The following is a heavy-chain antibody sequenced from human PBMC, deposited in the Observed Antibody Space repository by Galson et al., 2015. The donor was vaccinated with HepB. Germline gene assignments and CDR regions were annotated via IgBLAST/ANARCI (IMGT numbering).Heavy chain of an antibody. D-gene: IGHD3-9*01. CDR1: GFTFNTYG. Sequence: SLRLSCAASGFTFNTYGIHWVRQTPGRGLEWVALISHDGSNKYYADSVRGRFTISRDNSKNTMYLQMNRLRPDDTAVYYCAKDNDIVTGRYGGFDYWGHGSLVTVSS. V-gene: IGHV3-30*18. CDR3: AKDNDIVTGRYGGFDY. CDR2: ISHDGSNK. J-gene: IGHJ4*01.